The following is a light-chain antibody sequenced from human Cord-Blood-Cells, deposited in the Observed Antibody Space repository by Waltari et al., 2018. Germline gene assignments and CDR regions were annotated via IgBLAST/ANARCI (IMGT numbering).Light chain of an antibody. CDR2: WAS. Sequence: DIVMTHSPDSLAVSLGERATINCKSSQSVLYSSNNKNYLAWYQHKSGQPPKLLIYWASTRESGVPDRFSGSGSGTDFTLTISSLQAEDVAVYYCQQYYSTPYTFGQGTKLEIK. CDR1: QSVLYSSNNKNY. J-gene: IGKJ2*01. V-gene: IGKV4-1*01. CDR3: QQYYSTPYT.